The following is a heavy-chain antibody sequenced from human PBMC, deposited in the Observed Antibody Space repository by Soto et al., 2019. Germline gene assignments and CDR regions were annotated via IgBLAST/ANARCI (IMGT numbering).Heavy chain of an antibody. CDR3: ARDLRAAGRPGMDV. CDR1: GGTFSSYA. D-gene: IGHD6-13*01. J-gene: IGHJ6*02. CDR2: IIPIFGTA. Sequence: QVQLVQSGAEVKKPGSSVKVSCKASGGTFSSYAISWVRQAPGQGLEWMGGIIPIFGTANYAQNFQGRVTMTADESTSTAYMELSSLSSEDTAVYYCARDLRAAGRPGMDVWGQGTMVTVSS. V-gene: IGHV1-69*01.